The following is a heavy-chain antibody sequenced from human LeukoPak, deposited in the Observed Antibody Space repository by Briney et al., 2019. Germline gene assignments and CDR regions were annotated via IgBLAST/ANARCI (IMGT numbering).Heavy chain of an antibody. V-gene: IGHV3-9*01. CDR2: IPWTNAGE. J-gene: IGHJ6*02. D-gene: IGHD2-15*01. CDR1: GFTFSSYA. CDR3: AKGRGAATSYGMNV. Sequence: QAGGSLRLSCAASGFTFSSYAMHWVRQAPGKGREWVSSIPWTNAGEAYADSVKGRCTISRDNAKNSLYLDLKSLRPEDTALYYCAKGRGAATSYGMNVWGQGTTVIVSS.